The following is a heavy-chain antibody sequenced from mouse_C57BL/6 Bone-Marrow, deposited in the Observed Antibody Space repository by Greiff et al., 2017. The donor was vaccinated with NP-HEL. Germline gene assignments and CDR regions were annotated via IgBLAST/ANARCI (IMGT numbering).Heavy chain of an antibody. CDR3: AKGSYYYVSHWYFDV. V-gene: IGHV2-9*01. Sequence: VQGVESGPGLVAPSQSLSITCTVSGFSLTSYGVDWVRQPPGKGLEWLGVIWGGGSTNYNSALMSRLSLSQDNSKSQVFLKMNSLQTDDTAMYYWAKGSYYYVSHWYFDVWGTGTTVTVSS. CDR1: GFSLTSYG. D-gene: IGHD1-1*01. CDR2: IWGGGST. J-gene: IGHJ1*03.